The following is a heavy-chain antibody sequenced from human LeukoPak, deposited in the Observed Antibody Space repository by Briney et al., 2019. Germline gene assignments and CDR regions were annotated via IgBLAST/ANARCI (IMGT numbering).Heavy chain of an antibody. Sequence: GGSLRLSCAASGFTVRSTYMSWVRQAPGKGLEWVANIKQDGSEEYYVDSVKGRFTISRDNAKNSLYLQMNSLRAEDTAVYYCARFLRGYSYGYWSQGTLVTVSS. D-gene: IGHD5-18*01. V-gene: IGHV3-7*01. CDR2: IKQDGSEE. J-gene: IGHJ4*02. CDR3: ARFLRGYSYGY. CDR1: GFTVRSTY.